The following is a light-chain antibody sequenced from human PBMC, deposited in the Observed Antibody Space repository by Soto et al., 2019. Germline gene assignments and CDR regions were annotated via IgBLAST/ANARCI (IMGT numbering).Light chain of an antibody. CDR1: QGITNY. Sequence: DIQMTQSPSSLSASVGDRVIITCRASQGITNYLAWYQQKPGKAPKLLIYGASTLQSGVPSRFSGSGSGTDFTLSISSLQPEDVGTYYCQKYVSAPFTFAPGTRVDI. J-gene: IGKJ3*01. CDR2: GAS. V-gene: IGKV1-27*01. CDR3: QKYVSAPFT.